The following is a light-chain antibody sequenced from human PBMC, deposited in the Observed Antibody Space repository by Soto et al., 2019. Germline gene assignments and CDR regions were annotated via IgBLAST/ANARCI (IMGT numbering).Light chain of an antibody. CDR2: GAS. V-gene: IGKV3-20*01. CDR1: QSVSSSY. Sequence: EIVLTQSPGRLSLSPGERATLSCRASQSVSSSYLAWYQQKPGQAPRLLIYGASIRATGIPDRFIGSGSGTDFTLTISRLEPEDVAVYYCQQFGGPPRTFGQGTRVEIK. CDR3: QQFGGPPRT. J-gene: IGKJ1*01.